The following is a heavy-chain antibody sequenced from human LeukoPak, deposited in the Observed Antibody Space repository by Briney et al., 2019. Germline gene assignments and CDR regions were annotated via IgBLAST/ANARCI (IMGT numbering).Heavy chain of an antibody. Sequence: GGSLRLSCAASGFTFSDYHMNWIRQAPGEGLEWVSYISPRGGSMYFADSVKGRFTNSRDNAETSLFLQMNSLTADDTAVYYCAAGRDIAVAGPGGYFDYWGQGTLVTVSS. J-gene: IGHJ4*02. CDR1: GFTFSDYH. D-gene: IGHD6-19*01. CDR3: AAGRDIAVAGPGGYFDY. CDR2: ISPRGGSM. V-gene: IGHV3-11*01.